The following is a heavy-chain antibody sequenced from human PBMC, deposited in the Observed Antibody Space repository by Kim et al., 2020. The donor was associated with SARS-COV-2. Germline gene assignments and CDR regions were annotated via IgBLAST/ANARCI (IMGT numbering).Heavy chain of an antibody. J-gene: IGHJ6*02. CDR2: ISSSGSTI. V-gene: IGHV3-48*03. D-gene: IGHD1-1*01. CDR3: ARALDTYYYYGMDV. CDR1: GFTFSSYE. Sequence: GGSLRLSCAASGFTFSSYEMNWVRQAPGKGLEWVSYISSSGSTIYYADSVKGRFTISRDNAKNSLYLQMNSLRAEDMAVYYCARALDTYYYYGMDVWGQGTTVTVSS.